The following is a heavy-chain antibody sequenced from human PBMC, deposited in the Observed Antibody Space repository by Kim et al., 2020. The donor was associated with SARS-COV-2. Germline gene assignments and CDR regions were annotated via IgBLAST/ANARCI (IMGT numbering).Heavy chain of an antibody. J-gene: IGHJ4*02. V-gene: IGHV3-48*03. Sequence: KGRFTISRDNAKNSLYMQMNSLRAEDTAVYYCARADWYYYDSSGYPYFDYWGQGTLVTVSS. CDR3: ARADWYYYDSSGYPYFDY. D-gene: IGHD3-22*01.